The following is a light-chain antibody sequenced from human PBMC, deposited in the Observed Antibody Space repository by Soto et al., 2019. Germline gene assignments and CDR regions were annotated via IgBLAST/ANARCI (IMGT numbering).Light chain of an antibody. V-gene: IGLV2-8*01. CDR3: SSYAGSNNWV. CDR1: SSDGGGYNY. CDR2: EVN. J-gene: IGLJ3*02. Sequence: QSVLTQPPSASGSPGQSVTISCTGTSSDGGGYNYVSWYQQHPGKAPKLMIYEVNKRPSGVPDRFSGSKSDSTASLTVSGLQAEDEADYYCSSYAGSNNWVFGGGTKLTVL.